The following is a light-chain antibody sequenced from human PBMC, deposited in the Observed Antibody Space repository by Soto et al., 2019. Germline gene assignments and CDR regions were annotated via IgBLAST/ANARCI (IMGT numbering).Light chain of an antibody. CDR1: QSVSNN. CDR3: QQYNKWPLT. CDR2: HAS. Sequence: EIVMTQSPATLSVSPGERATLSCRASQSVSNNLAWYQQKPGQASRLLIYHASTGATGIPARFSGSGSGTEFTLTISSLQSEDFAVYYCQQYNKWPLTFGGGTKVEIK. J-gene: IGKJ4*01. V-gene: IGKV3-15*01.